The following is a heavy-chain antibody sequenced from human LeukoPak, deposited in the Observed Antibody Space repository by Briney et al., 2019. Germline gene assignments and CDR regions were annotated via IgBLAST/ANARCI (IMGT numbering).Heavy chain of an antibody. CDR1: GFTFSSYG. V-gene: IGHV3-30*18. Sequence: PGRSLRLSCAASGFTFSSYGMHWVRQAPGKGPEWVAVISYDGSNKYYADSVKGRFTISRDNSKNTLYLQMNSLRAEDTAVYYCAKDPDIVVVPAKPTGFDYWGQGTLVTVSS. CDR2: ISYDGSNK. CDR3: AKDPDIVVVPAKPTGFDY. D-gene: IGHD2-2*01. J-gene: IGHJ4*02.